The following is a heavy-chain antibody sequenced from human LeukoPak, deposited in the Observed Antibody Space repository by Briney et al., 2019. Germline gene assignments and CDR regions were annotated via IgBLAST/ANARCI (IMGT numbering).Heavy chain of an antibody. CDR3: ARDTAVAGTWYFDL. V-gene: IGHV4-59*01. CDR1: GRPISSYY. Sequence: SEPLSLTCTVSGRPISSYYWSWLRQPPGKGLEWLGYIYYSGSTNYDPSLKSRVTISVDTSKNQFSLKLSSVTAADTAVYYCARDTAVAGTWYFDLWGRGTLVTVPS. J-gene: IGHJ2*01. D-gene: IGHD6-19*01. CDR2: IYYSGST.